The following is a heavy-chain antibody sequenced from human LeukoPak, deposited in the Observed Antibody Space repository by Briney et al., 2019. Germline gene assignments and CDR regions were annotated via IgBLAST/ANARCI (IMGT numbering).Heavy chain of an antibody. J-gene: IGHJ5*02. CDR2: VDPSDSYT. V-gene: IGHV5-10-1*01. CDR3: AVDYYGSGSYYFGNWFDP. Sequence: RLGESLKISCKGSGYSFTSYWSSWVRQMPGKGLEWMGRVDPSDSYTNYSPSFQGHVTISADKSISTAYLQWSSLKASDTAMYYCAVDYYGSGSYYFGNWFDPWGQGTLVTVSS. CDR1: GYSFTSYW. D-gene: IGHD3-10*01.